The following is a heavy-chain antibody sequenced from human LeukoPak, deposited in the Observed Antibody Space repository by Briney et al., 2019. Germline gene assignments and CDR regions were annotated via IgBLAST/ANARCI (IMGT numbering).Heavy chain of an antibody. CDR3: ARDQLYCGGPTCYRTGDDS. CDR2: INGDGRNI. D-gene: IGHD2-2*02. Sequence: PGGSLRLSCVASGFTFSSYWMHWVRQDPRKGLVWVSRINGDGRNINYADSVRGRFTISRDNAKNTLYLQMNTLRVEDTAVYYCARDQLYCGGPTCYRTGDDSWGQGTLVTVSS. V-gene: IGHV3-74*01. CDR1: GFTFSSYW. J-gene: IGHJ4*02.